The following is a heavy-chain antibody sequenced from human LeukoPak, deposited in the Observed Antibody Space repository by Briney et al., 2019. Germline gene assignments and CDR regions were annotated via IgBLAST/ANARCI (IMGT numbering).Heavy chain of an antibody. D-gene: IGHD5-18*01. CDR1: GFTFSNYW. Sequence: QPGGSLRLSCAASGFTFSNYWMSWVRQAPGKGLEWVANIRQDGSEKYHVDSVKGRFTISRDNAKNSLYLQMNSLRAEDTAVYYCARDPRTALNYYYMDVWGKGTTVSISS. J-gene: IGHJ6*03. V-gene: IGHV3-7*01. CDR3: ARDPRTALNYYYMDV. CDR2: IRQDGSEK.